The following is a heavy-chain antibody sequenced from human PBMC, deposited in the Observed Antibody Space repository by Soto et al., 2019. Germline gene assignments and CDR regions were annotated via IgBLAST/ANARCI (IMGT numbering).Heavy chain of an antibody. D-gene: IGHD3-10*01. J-gene: IGHJ5*02. CDR2: ISAYNGNT. CDR1: GYTFTSYG. CDR3: ARDHYYGSGSYYRWFDP. Sequence: QVQLVQSGAEVKKPGASVKVSCKASGYTFTSYGISWVRQAPGHGLEWMGWISAYNGNTNDAQKLQGRVTMTTDTSASTAYMELRSLRSDDTAVYYCARDHYYGSGSYYRWFDPWGQGTLVTVSS. V-gene: IGHV1-18*01.